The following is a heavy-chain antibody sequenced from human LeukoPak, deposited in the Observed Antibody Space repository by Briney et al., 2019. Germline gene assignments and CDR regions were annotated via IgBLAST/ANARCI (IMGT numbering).Heavy chain of an antibody. CDR3: AKDSRWLRFHY. V-gene: IGHV3-23*01. D-gene: IGHD5-12*01. CDR1: GFTFSNHG. J-gene: IGHJ4*02. CDR2: ISPSGDIT. Sequence: GGSLRLSCAGYGFTFSNHGMNWVRQAAGKGLEWVSGISPSGDITYYVDSVKGRFTISRDNSKNTFYLQMNSLRAEDTAVYYCAKDSRWLRFHYWGQGTLVTVSS.